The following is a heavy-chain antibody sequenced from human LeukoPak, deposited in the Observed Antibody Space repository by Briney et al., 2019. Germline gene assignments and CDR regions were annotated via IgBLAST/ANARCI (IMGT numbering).Heavy chain of an antibody. D-gene: IGHD1-26*01. J-gene: IGHJ4*02. CDR2: ISGSGGST. CDR3: AKVEGYSGSYYGFDY. Sequence: GGSLRLSCTVSEFTFSNYAMSWVRQAPGKGLEWVSAISGSGGSTYYADSVKGRFTISRDNSKNTLYLQMNSLRAEDTAVYYCAKVEGYSGSYYGFDYWGQGTLVTVSS. CDR1: EFTFSNYA. V-gene: IGHV3-23*01.